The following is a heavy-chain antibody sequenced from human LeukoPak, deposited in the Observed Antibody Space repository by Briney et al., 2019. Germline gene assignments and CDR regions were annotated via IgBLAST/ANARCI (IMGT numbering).Heavy chain of an antibody. CDR3: ARSYSSSWRYFDY. D-gene: IGHD6-13*01. Sequence: SETLSLTCTVSGGSISSGGYYWSWIRQHPGKGLEWIGYIYYSGSTYYNPSLKSRVTISVDTSKNQFSLRLSSVTAADTAVYYCARSYSSSWRYFDYWGQGTLVTVSS. CDR2: IYYSGST. CDR1: GGSISSGGYY. V-gene: IGHV4-31*03. J-gene: IGHJ4*02.